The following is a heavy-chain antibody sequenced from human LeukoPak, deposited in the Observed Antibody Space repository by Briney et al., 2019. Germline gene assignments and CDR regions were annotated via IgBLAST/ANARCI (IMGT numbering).Heavy chain of an antibody. Sequence: GGSLRLSCAASGFTFSSHAMHWVRQAPGKGLEYVSAISSNGGSTYYANSVKGRFTISRDNSKNTLYLQMGSLRAEDMAVYYCARAYYYDSSGYLRSNWFDPWGQGTLVTVSS. J-gene: IGHJ5*02. CDR1: GFTFSSHA. V-gene: IGHV3-64*01. CDR3: ARAYYYDSSGYLRSNWFDP. D-gene: IGHD3-22*01. CDR2: ISSNGGST.